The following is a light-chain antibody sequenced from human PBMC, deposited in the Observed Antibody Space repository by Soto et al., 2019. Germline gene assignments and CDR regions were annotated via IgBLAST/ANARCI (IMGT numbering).Light chain of an antibody. Sequence: AIQLTQSPSSLSASVGDRVTITCRASQGIGSSLAWYQQTPGKAPDLLIFAASTLESGVPSRFTGSGSGTNFTLTIRGLQPEDVATYYSQQFNSYPNSFGQGTRLE. V-gene: IGKV1-13*02. J-gene: IGKJ5*01. CDR2: AAS. CDR1: QGIGSS. CDR3: QQFNSYPNS.